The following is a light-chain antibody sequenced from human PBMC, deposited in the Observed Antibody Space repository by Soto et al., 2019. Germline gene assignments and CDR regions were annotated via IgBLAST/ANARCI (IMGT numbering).Light chain of an antibody. CDR2: WAS. CDR3: QQYYSSPFT. CDR1: QSVLYSSNNKNY. Sequence: DIVMTQSPDALAVSLGERATINCKSSQSVLYSSNNKNYLAWYQQKPGQPPILLIYWASTRESGVPDRFSGSGSGTDFTLTTSSLQAEDAAVYYCQQYYSSPFTFGPGTKVDIK. V-gene: IGKV4-1*01. J-gene: IGKJ3*01.